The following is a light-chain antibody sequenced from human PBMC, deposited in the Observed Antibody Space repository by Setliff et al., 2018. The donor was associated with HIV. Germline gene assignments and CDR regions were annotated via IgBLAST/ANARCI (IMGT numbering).Light chain of an antibody. V-gene: IGLV2-11*01. J-gene: IGLJ2*01. CDR3: CSYAGKFTWL. Sequence: ALTRPRSVSGSPGQSVTISCTGTSSDVGDYNHVSWYQQHPGRAPKLIIYDANKRPSGVPDRFSASKSGNTASLTISGLQAEDEADYYCSYAGKFTWLLGGGTKVTVL. CDR1: SSDVGDYNH. CDR2: DAN.